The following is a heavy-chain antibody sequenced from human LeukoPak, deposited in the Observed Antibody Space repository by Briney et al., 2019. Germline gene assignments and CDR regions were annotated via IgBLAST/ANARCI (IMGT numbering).Heavy chain of an antibody. V-gene: IGHV4-59*01. Sequence: SQSLSLTCTVSGGSISSYYWSWIRQPAGKGMEWIGYIYYSGSTNYNPSLKSRVTISVDTSKNQFSLKLSSVTAADTAVYYCARGVHNYYDSSGYFGYWGQGTLVTVSS. CDR3: ARGVHNYYDSSGYFGY. D-gene: IGHD3-22*01. CDR1: GGSISSYY. CDR2: IYYSGST. J-gene: IGHJ4*02.